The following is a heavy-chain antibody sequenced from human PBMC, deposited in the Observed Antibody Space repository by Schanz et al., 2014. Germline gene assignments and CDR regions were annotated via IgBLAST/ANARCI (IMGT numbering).Heavy chain of an antibody. D-gene: IGHD3-22*01. CDR3: ARKMKVGVYGGKGHDSLDI. J-gene: IGHJ3*02. V-gene: IGHV3-74*01. CDR1: GFTFSRHW. CDR2: INSVGSNT. Sequence: EVQLVQSGGGLVQPGGSLRLSCAASGFTFSRHWMHWVRQDPGKGLVWVARINSVGSNTDYADSVTGRFTISRDNAKNTLYLQMNTLRAEDTAVYYCARKMKVGVYGGKGHDSLDIWGQGTMVTVSS.